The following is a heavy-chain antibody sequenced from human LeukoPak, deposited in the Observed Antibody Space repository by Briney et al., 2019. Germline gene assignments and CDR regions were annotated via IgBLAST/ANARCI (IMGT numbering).Heavy chain of an antibody. V-gene: IGHV4-34*01. CDR1: GGSFSGYY. D-gene: IGHD2-2*01. Sequence: SETLSLTCAVYGGSFSGYYWSWVRQPPGKGLEWVGEINHSGSTNYNPSLKSRVTISVDTSKNQFSLKLSSVTAADTAVYYCAKIAVVPAANRFDPWGQGTLVTVSS. CDR2: INHSGST. J-gene: IGHJ5*02. CDR3: AKIAVVPAANRFDP.